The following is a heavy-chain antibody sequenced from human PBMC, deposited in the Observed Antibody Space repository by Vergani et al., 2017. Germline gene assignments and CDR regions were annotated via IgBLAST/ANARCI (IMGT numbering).Heavy chain of an antibody. CDR3: ARKSEYTAMDMYYFDY. Sequence: QVQLVQSGAEVKKPGSSVKVSCKASGGTFSSYTISWVRQAPGQGLVWMGRIIPILGIANYAQKFQGRVTITADKSTSTAYMELSSLRSEDTAVYYCARKSEYTAMDMYYFDYWGQGTLVTVSS. CDR1: GGTFSSYT. D-gene: IGHD5-18*01. CDR2: IIPILGIA. V-gene: IGHV1-69*02. J-gene: IGHJ4*02.